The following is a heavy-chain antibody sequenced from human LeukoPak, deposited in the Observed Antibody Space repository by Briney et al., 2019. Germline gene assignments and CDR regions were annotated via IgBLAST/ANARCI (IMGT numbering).Heavy chain of an antibody. V-gene: IGHV4-4*07. CDR3: ARDKAGNHAATTFDY. D-gene: IGHD6-25*01. CDR1: GGSISSYY. Sequence: SETLSLTCTVSGGSISSYYWSWIRQPAGKGLEWIGRIYTSGSTNYNPSLKSRVTMSVDTSKNQFSLKLSSVTAADTAVYYCARDKAGNHAATTFDYWGQGTLVTVSS. CDR2: IYTSGST. J-gene: IGHJ4*02.